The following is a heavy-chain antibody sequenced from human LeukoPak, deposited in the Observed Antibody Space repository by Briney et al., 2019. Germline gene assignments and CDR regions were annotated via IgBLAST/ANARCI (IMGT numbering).Heavy chain of an antibody. D-gene: IGHD6-19*01. CDR1: GGTFSSYA. Sequence: SVKVSCKASGGTFSSYAISWVRQAPGQGLEWMGGIIPIFGTANYAQKFQGWVTMTRDTSISTAYMELSRLRSDDTAVYYCATAGGYYYYGMDVWGQGTTVTVSS. V-gene: IGHV1-69*05. CDR2: IIPIFGTA. J-gene: IGHJ6*02. CDR3: ATAGGYYYYGMDV.